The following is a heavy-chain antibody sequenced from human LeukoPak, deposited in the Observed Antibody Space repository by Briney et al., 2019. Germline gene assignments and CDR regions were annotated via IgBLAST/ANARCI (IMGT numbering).Heavy chain of an antibody. CDR3: ARDPTTMTKGFDI. V-gene: IGHV4-59*11. CDR2: ISYGGST. CDR1: DASFNTHY. J-gene: IGHJ3*02. D-gene: IGHD4-17*01. Sequence: SSETLSLTCTVPDASFNTHYWTWIRQPPGKGLEWIGYISYGGSTNYNPSLKSRVTISVDTSKNQFFLRLTSLTAADTAVYYCARDPTTMTKGFDIWGQGTMVTVSS.